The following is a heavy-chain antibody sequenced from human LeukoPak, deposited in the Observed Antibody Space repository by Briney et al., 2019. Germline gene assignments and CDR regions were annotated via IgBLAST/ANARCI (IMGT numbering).Heavy chain of an antibody. CDR1: GGSISSYY. CDR3: ARSGTSRYYFYGMDV. J-gene: IGHJ6*02. CDR2: IYYTGST. D-gene: IGHD1/OR15-1a*01. Sequence: SETLSLTCTVSGGSISSYYWNWIRQPPGEGLEWIGYIYYTGSTNYNPSLKSRVTISVDTSKNQFSLKLNSVTATDTAVYYCARSGTSRYYFYGMDVWGQGTTVTDSS. V-gene: IGHV4-59*08.